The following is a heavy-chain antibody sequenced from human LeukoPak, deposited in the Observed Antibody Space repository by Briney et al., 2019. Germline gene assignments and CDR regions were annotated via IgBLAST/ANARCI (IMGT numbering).Heavy chain of an antibody. CDR3: AKDSGIAAAGTEDY. J-gene: IGHJ4*02. D-gene: IGHD6-13*01. Sequence: GGSLRLSCAASGFIFNTFWMNWVRQAPGKGLEWVSAISGSGGSTYYADSVKGRFTISRDNSKNTLYLQMNSLRAEDTAVYYCAKDSGIAAAGTEDYWGQGTLVTVSS. CDR1: GFIFNTFW. V-gene: IGHV3-23*01. CDR2: ISGSGGST.